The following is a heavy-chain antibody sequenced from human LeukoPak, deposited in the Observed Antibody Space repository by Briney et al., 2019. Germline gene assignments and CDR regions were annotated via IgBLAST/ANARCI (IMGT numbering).Heavy chain of an antibody. CDR1: GGSISNYF. D-gene: IGHD6-13*01. CDR3: ARGGTARGHFDD. Sequence: SESLSLTCTASGGSISNYFWTWIRQPPGKGLEWIGYIYYSGSANYNPSLKSRVAISVDTSTNQFSLKLNSVTAADTAVYYCARGGTARGHFDDWGEGRLVTVSS. J-gene: IGHJ4*02. V-gene: IGHV4-59*08. CDR2: IYYSGSA.